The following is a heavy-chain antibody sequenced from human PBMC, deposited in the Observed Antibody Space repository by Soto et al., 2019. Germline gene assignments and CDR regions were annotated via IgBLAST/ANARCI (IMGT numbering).Heavy chain of an antibody. D-gene: IGHD6-6*01. V-gene: IGHV3-23*01. CDR3: ARTPYSSYLKTGRDV. CDR1: GFTFSSYA. CDR2: ISGTVGST. Sequence: EVQLLESGGGLVQPGGSLRLACAASGFTFSSYAMSWVRQAPGKGLEWVSAISGTVGSTYYADSVKGRFTISRDKSKNTLYLQMNSMRAEDTAVYYCARTPYSSYLKTGRDVWGQGTTVTVSS. J-gene: IGHJ6*01.